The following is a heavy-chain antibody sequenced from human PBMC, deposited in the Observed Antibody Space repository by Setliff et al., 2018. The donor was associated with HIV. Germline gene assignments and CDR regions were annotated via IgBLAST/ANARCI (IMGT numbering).Heavy chain of an antibody. Sequence: ETLSLTCAVYGGSFSDHYWTWIRQPPGKGLEWIGEINQSGISNFNPSLKSRVTMPIDTPKNQFSLKLKSVTAADTAVYYCARAFVPYGYGLDCFDYWGQGTLVTVSS. CDR2: INQSGIS. J-gene: IGHJ4*02. V-gene: IGHV4-34*01. CDR1: GGSFSDHY. CDR3: ARAFVPYGYGLDCFDY. D-gene: IGHD5-18*01.